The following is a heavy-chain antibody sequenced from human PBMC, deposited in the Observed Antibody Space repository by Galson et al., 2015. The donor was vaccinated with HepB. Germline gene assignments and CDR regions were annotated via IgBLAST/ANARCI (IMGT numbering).Heavy chain of an antibody. J-gene: IGHJ4*02. V-gene: IGHV3-74*01. Sequence: SLRLSCAASGFTFSTYRMHWVRQGPGKGLVWVSRINSDGITTSYADSVKGRFTISRDNAKNTLYLQMNSLRAEDTAVYYCARVAGGSSGYSYFVPEFYFDQWGQGTLVTVSS. CDR3: ARVAGGSSGYSYFVPEFYFDQ. CDR2: INSDGITT. CDR1: GFTFSTYR. D-gene: IGHD3-22*01.